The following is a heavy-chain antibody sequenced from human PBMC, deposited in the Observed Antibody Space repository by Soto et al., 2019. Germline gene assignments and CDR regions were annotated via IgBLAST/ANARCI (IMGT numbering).Heavy chain of an antibody. Sequence: ASVKVSCKASGYTFTRYSINWVRQAPGQGLEWVGWISNYNGDTKYAEKFQGRVTLTTDTSTTTTYMDLRSLTSDDTAVYFCARGGKGYSLGLDAFDIWGQGTMVTVSS. V-gene: IGHV1-18*04. CDR2: ISNYNGDT. J-gene: IGHJ3*02. CDR3: ARGGKGYSLGLDAFDI. CDR1: GYTFTRYS. D-gene: IGHD2-15*01.